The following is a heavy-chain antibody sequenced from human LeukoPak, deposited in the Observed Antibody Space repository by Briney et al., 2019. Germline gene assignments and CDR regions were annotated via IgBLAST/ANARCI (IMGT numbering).Heavy chain of an antibody. CDR2: INHSGGT. CDR1: GVSFSGYY. CDR3: AMLISGY. J-gene: IGHJ4*02. V-gene: IGHV4-34*01. Sequence: SETLSLTCAVYGVSFSGYYWSWIRQPPGKGLEWIGEINHSGGTNYNPSLKSRVTISVDTSKNQFSLKLSSVTAADTAVYYCAMLISGYWGQGTLVTVSS. D-gene: IGHD3-16*01.